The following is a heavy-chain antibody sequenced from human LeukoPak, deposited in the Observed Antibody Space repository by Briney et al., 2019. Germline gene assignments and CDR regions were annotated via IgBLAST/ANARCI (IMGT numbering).Heavy chain of an antibody. Sequence: GGSLRLSCAASGFTFRTYEMNWVRQAPGKGLEWLSYISSSGSTIYQADAVKGRFTISRDNAKNSLFLQMNSLRGEDTAVYYCARDSMPSGEFDYWGQGTVVTVSS. D-gene: IGHD2/OR15-2a*01. J-gene: IGHJ4*02. V-gene: IGHV3-48*03. CDR3: ARDSMPSGEFDY. CDR2: ISSSGSTI. CDR1: GFTFRTYE.